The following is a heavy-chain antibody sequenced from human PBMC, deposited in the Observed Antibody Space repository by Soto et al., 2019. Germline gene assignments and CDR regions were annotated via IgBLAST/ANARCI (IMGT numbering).Heavy chain of an antibody. CDR1: GITFSNYA. CDR3: AKETVRHFDFDY. D-gene: IGHD2-21*02. V-gene: IGHV3-23*01. J-gene: IGHJ4*02. CDR2: ITGGGGST. Sequence: GGSLRLSCAASGITFSNYAMTWVRQAPGKGLEWVSAITGGGGSTSYADSVKGRFTISRDNSKSTLYLQMYSLRAEDTAVYYCAKETVRHFDFDYWGQGTLVTVSS.